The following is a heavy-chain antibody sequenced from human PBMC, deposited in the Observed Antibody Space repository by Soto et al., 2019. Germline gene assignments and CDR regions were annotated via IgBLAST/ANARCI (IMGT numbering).Heavy chain of an antibody. D-gene: IGHD2-2*01. CDR3: ARVERGTCTGTSCYYFDF. CDR1: GYTFTHYG. J-gene: IGHJ4*02. V-gene: IGHV1-18*04. CDR2: TSANNANT. Sequence: QVQLVQSGTEVKEPGASVKVSCKASGYTFTHYGISWVRQAPGQGLEWLAWTSANNANTNYAEKLQGRVTLTTDTSTGTAYMDLRTLRSDDTAVYYCARVERGTCTGTSCYYFDFWGQGTLVTVSS.